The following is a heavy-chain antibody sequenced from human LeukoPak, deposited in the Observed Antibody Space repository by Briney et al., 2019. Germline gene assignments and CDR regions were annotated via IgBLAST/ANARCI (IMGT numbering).Heavy chain of an antibody. Sequence: GGSLRLSCAASGFTFSSYSMNWVRQAPGKGLEWVSYISSSGSTIYYADSVKGRFTISRDNAKNSLYLQMNSLRAEDTAVYYCASCCSSTSYPWGQGTLVTVSS. CDR1: GFTFSSYS. D-gene: IGHD2-2*01. V-gene: IGHV3-48*04. J-gene: IGHJ5*02. CDR3: ASCCSSTSYP. CDR2: ISSSGSTI.